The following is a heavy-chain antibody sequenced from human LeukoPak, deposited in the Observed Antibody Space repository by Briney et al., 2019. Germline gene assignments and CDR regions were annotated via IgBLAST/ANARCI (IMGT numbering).Heavy chain of an antibody. CDR3: ARDDSSGSTGPFFDY. J-gene: IGHJ4*02. Sequence: GGSLRLSCAASGFTFSSYEMNWVRQAPGKGLEWVSYISSSGSTIYYADSVKGRFTISRDNAKNSLYLQMNSLRAEDTAVYYCARDDSSGSTGPFFDYWGQGTLVTVSS. CDR1: GFTFSSYE. D-gene: IGHD3-22*01. CDR2: ISSSGSTI. V-gene: IGHV3-48*03.